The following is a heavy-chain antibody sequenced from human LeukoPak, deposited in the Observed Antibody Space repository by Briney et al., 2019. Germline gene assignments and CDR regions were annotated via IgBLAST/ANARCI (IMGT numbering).Heavy chain of an antibody. Sequence: ASVKVSCKASGGTFSSYAISWVRQAPGQGLEWMGGIIPIFGTANYAQKFQGRVTVTADESTSTAYMELSSLRSEDTAVYYCAREEGYVVGATRFDYWGQGTLVTVSS. V-gene: IGHV1-69*13. CDR1: GGTFSSYA. CDR2: IIPIFGTA. J-gene: IGHJ4*02. D-gene: IGHD1-26*01. CDR3: AREEGYVVGATRFDY.